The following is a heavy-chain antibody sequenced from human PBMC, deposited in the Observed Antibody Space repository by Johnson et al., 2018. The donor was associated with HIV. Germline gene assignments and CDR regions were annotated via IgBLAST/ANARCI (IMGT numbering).Heavy chain of an antibody. CDR2: IKSKTDGGTS. J-gene: IGHJ3*02. Sequence: VQLVESGGGLVQPGGSLRLSCAASGFTFSSYGMHWVRQAPGKGLEWVAGIKSKTDGGTSDYAAPVKGRLTIPRDDSKNTPYQQMNSLKTEDPGVYYGNTMGGQGERLGEGFDIWGQGTVVTVSA. CDR1: GFTFSSYG. D-gene: IGHD3-16*01. V-gene: IGHV3-15*01. CDR3: NTMGGQGERLGEGFDI.